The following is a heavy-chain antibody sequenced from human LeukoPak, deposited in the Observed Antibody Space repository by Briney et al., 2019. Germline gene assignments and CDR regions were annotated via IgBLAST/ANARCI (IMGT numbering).Heavy chain of an antibody. V-gene: IGHV4-34*01. CDR2: INHSGST. CDR1: GGSFSGYY. J-gene: IGHJ4*02. Sequence: KTSETLSLTCAVYGGSFSGYYWSWIRQPPGKGLEWIGEINHSGSTNYNPSLKSRVTISVDTSKNQFSLKLSSVTAADTAVYYCARHLTRIVGATKGFDYWGQGTLVTVSS. CDR3: ARHLTRIVGATKGFDY. D-gene: IGHD1-26*01.